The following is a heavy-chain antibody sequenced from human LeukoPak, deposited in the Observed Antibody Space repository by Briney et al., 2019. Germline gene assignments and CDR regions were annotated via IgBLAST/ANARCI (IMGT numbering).Heavy chain of an antibody. J-gene: IGHJ6*02. Sequence: GGSLRLSCAASGFTFSSYAMHWVRQAPGKGLEWVAVISYDGSNKYYADSVKGRFTISRDNSKNTLYLQMNSLRAEDTAVYYCARDFQWFGDPSSSMDVWGQGTTVTVSS. CDR3: ARDFQWFGDPSSSMDV. CDR2: ISYDGSNK. V-gene: IGHV3-30-3*01. D-gene: IGHD3-10*01. CDR1: GFTFSSYA.